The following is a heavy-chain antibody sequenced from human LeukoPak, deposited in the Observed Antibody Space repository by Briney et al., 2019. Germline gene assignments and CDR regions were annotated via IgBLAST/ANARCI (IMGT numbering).Heavy chain of an antibody. CDR1: GYTFTGYY. Sequence: ASVKVSCKASGYTFTGYYMHWVRQAPGQGLEWMGWINPNSGGTNYAQKFQGRVTMTRYTSISTAYMELSRLRADDTGVYYCAREAVAHSDVYYYYYMDVWGKGTTVTVSS. CDR2: INPNSGGT. V-gene: IGHV1-2*02. CDR3: AREAVAHSDVYYYYYMDV. J-gene: IGHJ6*03. D-gene: IGHD5-18*01.